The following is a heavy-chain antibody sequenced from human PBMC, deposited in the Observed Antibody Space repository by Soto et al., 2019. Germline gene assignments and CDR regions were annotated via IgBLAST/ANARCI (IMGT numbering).Heavy chain of an antibody. CDR2: ISSSSSYI. CDR1: GFTFSSYS. J-gene: IGHJ4*02. Sequence: PGGSLRLSCAASGFTFSSYSMNWVRQAPGKGLEWVSSISSSSSYIYYADSVNGRFTISRDNAKSSLYLQMNSLRAEDTAVYYCARDCEGSIAAAGSTEPDYWGQGTLVTVSS. CDR3: ARDCEGSIAAAGSTEPDY. D-gene: IGHD6-13*01. V-gene: IGHV3-21*01.